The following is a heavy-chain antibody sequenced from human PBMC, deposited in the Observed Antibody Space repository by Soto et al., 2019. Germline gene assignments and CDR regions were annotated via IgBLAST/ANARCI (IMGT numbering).Heavy chain of an antibody. Sequence: SESLSLTCTVSGGSISSSSYYWGWIRQPPGKGLEWIGSIYYSGSTYYNPSLKSRVTISVDTSKNQFSLKLSSVTAADTAVYYCASTVPYYFDYWGQGTLVTVSS. CDR2: IYYSGST. V-gene: IGHV4-39*01. CDR1: GGSISSSSYY. CDR3: ASTVPYYFDY. J-gene: IGHJ4*02. D-gene: IGHD4-4*01.